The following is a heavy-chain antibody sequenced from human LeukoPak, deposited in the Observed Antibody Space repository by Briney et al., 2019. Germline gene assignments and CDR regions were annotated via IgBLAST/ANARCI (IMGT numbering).Heavy chain of an antibody. CDR2: IYPIDSDT. J-gene: IGHJ4*02. CDR3: AAAPVAATDQLDS. Sequence: GESLKISCNGSGIRFTSYWIGWVRQMPGKGLEWMGVIYPIDSDTKYSPYFQGRFTISADNSISTAYLQWSSLEASDTAIYFCAAAPVAATDQLDSWGRGTLVTVSS. CDR1: GIRFTSYW. D-gene: IGHD6-13*01. V-gene: IGHV5-51*01.